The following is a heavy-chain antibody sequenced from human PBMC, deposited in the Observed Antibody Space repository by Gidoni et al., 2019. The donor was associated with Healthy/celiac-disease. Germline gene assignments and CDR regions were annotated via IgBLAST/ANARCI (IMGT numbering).Heavy chain of an antibody. CDR2: ISYDGSNK. CDR1: GFPFSSYA. V-gene: IGHV3-30*01. J-gene: IGHJ4*02. Sequence: QVQLVESGGGVVQPGRSLRLSCAASGFPFSSYAMHWVRQATGKGLEWVAVISYDGSNKYYADSVKGRFTISRDNSKNTLYLQMNSLRAEDTAVYYCARDYHGSGSYLDYWGQGTLVTVSS. D-gene: IGHD3-10*01. CDR3: ARDYHGSGSYLDY.